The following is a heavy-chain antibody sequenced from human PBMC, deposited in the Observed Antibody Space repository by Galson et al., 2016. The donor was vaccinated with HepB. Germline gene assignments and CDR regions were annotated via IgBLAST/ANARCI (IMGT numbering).Heavy chain of an antibody. CDR2: INAGNGNT. D-gene: IGHD5-12*01. Sequence: SVKVSCKASGHTFTNYAMHWVRQAPGQRLEWMGWINAGNGNTKYSQKFQGRVTITRDTSASTAYMELSSLRSEDTAVYYCARNIVATITLYYYGVDVWGQGTTVTVSS. J-gene: IGHJ6*02. V-gene: IGHV1-3*01. CDR1: GHTFTNYA. CDR3: ARNIVATITLYYYGVDV.